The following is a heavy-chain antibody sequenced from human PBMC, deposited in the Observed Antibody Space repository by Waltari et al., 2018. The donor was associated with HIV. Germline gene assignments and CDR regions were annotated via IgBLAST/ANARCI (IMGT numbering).Heavy chain of an antibody. Sequence: QMQLQESGPGLVKPSETLSLFCTVSGGSITSPSNHWGWFRQPPGMGLEWIGSIYHDGSTHSDPSLYDSSLKSRVTISLDTSNNQFSLKLTSVTAADTAVYYCASSITYVVWGAFDVWGQGRMVTVSS. J-gene: IGHJ3*01. CDR1: GGSITSPSNH. CDR3: ASSITYVVWGAFDV. D-gene: IGHD2-21*01. V-gene: IGHV4-39*01. CDR2: IYHDGSTHSDPS.